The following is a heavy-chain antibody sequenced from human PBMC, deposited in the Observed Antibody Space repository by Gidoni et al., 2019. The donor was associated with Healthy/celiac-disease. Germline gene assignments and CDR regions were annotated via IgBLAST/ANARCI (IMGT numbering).Heavy chain of an antibody. CDR1: GFTFSSYS. J-gene: IGHJ6*02. CDR3: ARDIGDSNSARVYYYYYYGMDV. CDR2: ISSSSSYI. V-gene: IGHV3-21*01. D-gene: IGHD4-4*01. Sequence: EVQLVESGGGLVKPGGSLRLSCAASGFTFSSYSMNWVRQAPGKGLEWVSSISSSSSYIYYADSVKGRFTISRDNAKNSLYLQMNSLRAEDTAVYYCARDIGDSNSARVYYYYYYGMDVWGQGTTVTVSS.